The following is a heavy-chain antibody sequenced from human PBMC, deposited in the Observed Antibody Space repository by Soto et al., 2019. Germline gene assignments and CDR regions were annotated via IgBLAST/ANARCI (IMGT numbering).Heavy chain of an antibody. CDR1: GFTFSSYE. D-gene: IGHD4-17*01. Sequence: EVQLVESGGGLVQPGGSLRLSCAASGFTFSSYEMNWVRQAPGKGLEWVSYISSSGSTIYYADSVKGRFTISRDNAKNSLYLQMNSLRAEDTAVYYCARVIYGDSGAFDIWGQGTMVTVSS. J-gene: IGHJ3*02. V-gene: IGHV3-48*03. CDR3: ARVIYGDSGAFDI. CDR2: ISSSGSTI.